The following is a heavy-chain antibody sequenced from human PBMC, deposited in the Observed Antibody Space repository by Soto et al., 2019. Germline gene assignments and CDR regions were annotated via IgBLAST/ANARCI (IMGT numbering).Heavy chain of an antibody. CDR3: ARTLDYGHMDV. CDR1: GDSVRNQY. J-gene: IGHJ6*03. D-gene: IGHD3-16*01. Sequence: PSETLSLTYTVSGDSVRNQYWSWIRRPPGRGLEWIGYIYRSGSTKYNPSLKSRLTISVDTSKNQFSLKPSSVTAADTAVYYCARTLDYGHMDVWGKGTTVTVSS. V-gene: IGHV4-4*09. CDR2: IYRSGST.